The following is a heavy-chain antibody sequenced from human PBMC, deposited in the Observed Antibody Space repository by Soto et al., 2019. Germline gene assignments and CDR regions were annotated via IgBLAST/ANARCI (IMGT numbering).Heavy chain of an antibody. CDR2: IYYTGST. Sequence: SETLSLTCTVSGGSISSYYWSWVRQPPGKGLEWIGYIYYTGSTNYNPSLKSRVTISLDTSKNQFSLQLNSVTPEDTAVYYCARAYCSGGSCWAWSNWFDPWGQGTLVTVSS. D-gene: IGHD2-15*01. CDR1: GGSISSYY. V-gene: IGHV4-59*12. CDR3: ARAYCSGGSCWAWSNWFDP. J-gene: IGHJ5*02.